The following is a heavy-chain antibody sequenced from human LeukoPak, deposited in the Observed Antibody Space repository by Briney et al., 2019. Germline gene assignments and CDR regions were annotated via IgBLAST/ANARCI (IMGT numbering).Heavy chain of an antibody. Sequence: ASVKVSCKASGYTFTSYGISWVRQAPGQGLEWMGRIIPILGIANYAQKFQGRVTITADKSTSTAYMELSSLRSEDTAVYYCAREAHSSWSMKYNWFDPWGQGTLVTVSS. CDR1: GYTFTSYG. V-gene: IGHV1-69*04. CDR2: IIPILGIA. CDR3: AREAHSSWSMKYNWFDP. J-gene: IGHJ5*02. D-gene: IGHD6-13*01.